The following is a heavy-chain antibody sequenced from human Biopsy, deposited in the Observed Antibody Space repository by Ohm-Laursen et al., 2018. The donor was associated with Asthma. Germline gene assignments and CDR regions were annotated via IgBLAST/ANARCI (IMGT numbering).Heavy chain of an antibody. D-gene: IGHD2-2*01. J-gene: IGHJ4*02. Sequence: GSLRLSCAASGFTFSSYSMNWVRQAPGKGLEWVLSISSSSSYIYYADSVKGRFTISRDNAKNSLYLQMNSLRAEDTAVYYCARDGTDMNEAMPKDYWGQGTLVTVSS. V-gene: IGHV3-21*01. CDR2: ISSSSSYI. CDR3: ARDGTDMNEAMPKDY. CDR1: GFTFSSYS.